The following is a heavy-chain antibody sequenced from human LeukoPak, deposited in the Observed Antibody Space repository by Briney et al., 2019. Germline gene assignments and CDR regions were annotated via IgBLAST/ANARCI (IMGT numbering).Heavy chain of an antibody. V-gene: IGHV1-18*04. D-gene: IGHD2-2*01. CDR1: GYTFTSYG. Sequence: ASVKVSCKASGYTFTSYGISWVRQAPGHGLEWMGLISAYNGNTNYAQKLHGRVTMTTDTSTSTAYMELRSLRSDDTAVYYCARDTEDIVVVPAAVNWFDPWGQGTLVTVSS. J-gene: IGHJ5*02. CDR2: ISAYNGNT. CDR3: ARDTEDIVVVPAAVNWFDP.